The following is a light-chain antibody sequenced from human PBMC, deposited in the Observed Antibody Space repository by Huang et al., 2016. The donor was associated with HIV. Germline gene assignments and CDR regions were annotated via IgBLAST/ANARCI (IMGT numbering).Light chain of an antibody. CDR1: QSVYSSSTSKDY. CDR2: WEA. V-gene: IGKV4-1*01. J-gene: IGKJ1*01. Sequence: DIIMTQSPASLAVSLGERATLNCRSSQSVYSSSTSKDYMAWFQQKPGQPPRLRLFWEATREAGVPDRFSGSGSGTHFTLTSANLEAEDAAIYYCQQYYSSPQTFGQGTRVEVK. CDR3: QQYYSSPQT.